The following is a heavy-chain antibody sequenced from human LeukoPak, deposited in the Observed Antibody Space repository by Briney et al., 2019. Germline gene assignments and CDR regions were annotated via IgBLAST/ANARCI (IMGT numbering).Heavy chain of an antibody. D-gene: IGHD3-22*01. CDR2: INHSRST. V-gene: IGHV4-34*01. CDR1: GGSFSGYY. Sequence: SETLSLTCAVYGGSFSGYYWSWIRQPPGKGLEWIGEINHSRSTNYNPSLKSRVTISVDTSKNQFSLKLSSVTAADTAVYYCARGRYYYDSSGYYYLVYYFDYWGQGTLVTVSS. J-gene: IGHJ4*02. CDR3: ARGRYYYDSSGYYYLVYYFDY.